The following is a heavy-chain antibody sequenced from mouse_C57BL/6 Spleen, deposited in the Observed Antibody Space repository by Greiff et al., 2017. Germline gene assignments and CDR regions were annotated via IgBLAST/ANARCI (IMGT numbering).Heavy chain of an antibody. Sequence: EVQRVESGGGLVKPGGSLKLSCAASGFTFSSYTMSWVRQTPEKRLEWVATISGGGGNTYYPDSVKGRFTISRDNAKNTLYLQMSSLRSEDTALYYCARRYGSIYFDYWGQGTTLTVSS. CDR1: GFTFSSYT. D-gene: IGHD1-1*01. CDR2: ISGGGGNT. J-gene: IGHJ2*01. CDR3: ARRYGSIYFDY. V-gene: IGHV5-9*01.